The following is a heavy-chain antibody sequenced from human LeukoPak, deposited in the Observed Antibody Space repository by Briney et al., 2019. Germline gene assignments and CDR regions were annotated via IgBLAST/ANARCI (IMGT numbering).Heavy chain of an antibody. CDR1: GLTFNSYW. CDR2: ISYDGSNK. V-gene: IGHV3-30*03. CDR3: ASSIAAADFDY. Sequence: GGSLRLSCAASGLTFNSYWMHWVRQVAGKGLEWVAVISYDGSNKYYADSVKGRFTISRDNSKNTLYLQMNSLRAEDTAVYYCASSIAAADFDYWGQGTLVTVSS. J-gene: IGHJ4*02. D-gene: IGHD6-13*01.